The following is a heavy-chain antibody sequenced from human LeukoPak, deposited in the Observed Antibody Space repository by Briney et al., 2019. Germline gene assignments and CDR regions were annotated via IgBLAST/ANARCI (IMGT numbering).Heavy chain of an antibody. D-gene: IGHD3-22*01. V-gene: IGHV1-18*01. CDR2: ISAYNGNT. CDR1: GYTFTSYG. Sequence: ASVKVSCKASGYTFTSYGISEVRQAPGQGLEWMGWISAYNGNTNYAQKLQGRVTMTTDTSTSTPYMELRSLRSDDTAVYYCARVPPRRYYYDSSGYYDLVYWGQGTLVTVSS. J-gene: IGHJ4*02. CDR3: ARVPPRRYYYDSSGYYDLVY.